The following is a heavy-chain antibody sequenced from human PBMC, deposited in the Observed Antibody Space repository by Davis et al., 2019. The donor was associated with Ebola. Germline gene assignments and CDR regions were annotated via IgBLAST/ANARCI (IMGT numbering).Heavy chain of an antibody. V-gene: IGHV3-21*01. CDR2: ISSSSSYI. D-gene: IGHD3-10*01. Sequence: GGSLRLSCAASGFTFSSFGINWVRQGPGKGLEWVSSISSSSSYISYADTVKGRFTISRDNAKNSLYLQINSRRVEDTAVYYCARASGAGRLDVWGKGTTVTVSS. CDR1: GFTFSSFG. CDR3: ARASGAGRLDV. J-gene: IGHJ6*04.